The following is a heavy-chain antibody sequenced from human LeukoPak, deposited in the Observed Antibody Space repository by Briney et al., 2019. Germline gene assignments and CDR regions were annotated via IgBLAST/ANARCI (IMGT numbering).Heavy chain of an antibody. J-gene: IGHJ4*02. Sequence: SETLSLTCTVSGGSISSYYWSWIRQPPGKGLEWIGYIYYSGSTNYNPSLKSRVTISVDTSKNQFSLKLSFVTAADTAVYYCARLVGGSSWYWVYFDYWGQGTLVTVSS. V-gene: IGHV4-59*08. CDR3: ARLVGGSSWYWVYFDY. CDR2: IYYSGST. CDR1: GGSISSYY. D-gene: IGHD6-13*01.